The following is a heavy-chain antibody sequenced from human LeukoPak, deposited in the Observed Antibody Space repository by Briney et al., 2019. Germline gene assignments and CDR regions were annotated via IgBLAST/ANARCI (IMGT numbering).Heavy chain of an antibody. V-gene: IGHV3-20*04. CDR3: ARDRGGTYMYLQH. Sequence: GGSLRLSCAASGFTFDDYGMSWVRQAPGKGLEWVSGINRNGGSAGYADSVKGRFTISRDNVKNTLFLQMNSLRAEDTALYYCARDRGGTYMYLQHWGQGTLVTVSS. J-gene: IGHJ1*01. CDR1: GFTFDDYG. D-gene: IGHD1-26*01. CDR2: INRNGGSA.